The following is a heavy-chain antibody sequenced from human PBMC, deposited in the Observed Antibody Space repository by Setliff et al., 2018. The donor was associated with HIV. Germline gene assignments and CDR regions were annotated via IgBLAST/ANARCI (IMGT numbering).Heavy chain of an antibody. V-gene: IGHV4-59*08. CDR2: IYYSGNT. Sequence: SETLSLTCSVSGASIRGHYWSWIRQSPGKGLEWIGNIYYSGNTNYNPSFKSRVTISVDTSKNQFSLRANSVTAADTAVYYCARSLVPSGYYYGRHAFDIWGQGTKVTVSS. D-gene: IGHD3-22*01. CDR3: ARSLVPSGYYYGRHAFDI. CDR1: GASIRGHY. J-gene: IGHJ3*02.